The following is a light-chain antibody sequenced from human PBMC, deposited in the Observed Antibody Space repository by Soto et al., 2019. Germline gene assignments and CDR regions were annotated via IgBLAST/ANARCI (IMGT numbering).Light chain of an antibody. J-gene: IGKJ1*01. V-gene: IGKV3-20*01. Sequence: ETVLTQSPDTLSLSPGERATLSCRASQSVSSSYLAWYQQKPGQAPRLLIYAASNRATGIPDRFSGSGSGTEFTLTIRRLEPEDFAVYYCQQYGISPRTFGQGTKVEIK. CDR3: QQYGISPRT. CDR1: QSVSSSY. CDR2: AAS.